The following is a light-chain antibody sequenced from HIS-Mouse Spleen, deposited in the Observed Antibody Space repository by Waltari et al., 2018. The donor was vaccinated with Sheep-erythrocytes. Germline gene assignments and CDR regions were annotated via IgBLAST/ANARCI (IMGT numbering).Light chain of an antibody. CDR1: SSNTGRHY. CDR2: RNN. J-gene: IGLJ2*01. Sequence: QSVLTQPPSASGTPGQRVTIPCSGSSSNTGRHYVSWYQQLPGPAPKLLIYRNNQRPSGVPDRFSGSKSGTSASLAISGLRSEDEADYYCSSYAGSNNVVFGGGTKLTVL. CDR3: SSYAGSNNVV. V-gene: IGLV1-47*01.